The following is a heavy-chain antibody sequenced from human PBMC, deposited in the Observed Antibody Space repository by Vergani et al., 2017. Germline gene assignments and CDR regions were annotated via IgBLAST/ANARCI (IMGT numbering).Heavy chain of an antibody. D-gene: IGHD2-15*01. V-gene: IGHV4-34*01. J-gene: IGHJ3*02. CDR1: GGSFSGYY. CDR2: INHSGST. CDR3: ARGKVAAMAEDAFDI. Sequence: QVQLQQWGAGLLKPSETLSLTCAVYGGSFSGYYWSWIRQPPGKGLEWIGEINHSGSTNYNPSLKSPVTISVDTSKNQFSLKLSSVTAADTAVYYCARGKVAAMAEDAFDIWGQGTMGTVSS.